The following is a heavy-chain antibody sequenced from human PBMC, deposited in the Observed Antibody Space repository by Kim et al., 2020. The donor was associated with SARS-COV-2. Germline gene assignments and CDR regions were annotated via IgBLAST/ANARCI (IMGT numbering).Heavy chain of an antibody. V-gene: IGHV1-69*13. CDR3: ARDLGYYGSGSYYNRGHTWFDP. J-gene: IGHJ5*02. D-gene: IGHD3-10*01. CDR1: GGTFSSYA. Sequence: SVKVSCKASGGTFSSYAISWVRQAPGQGLEWMGGIIPIFGTANYAQKFQGRVTITADESTSTAYMELSSLRSEDTAVYYCARDLGYYGSGSYYNRGHTWFDPWGQGTLVTVSS. CDR2: IIPIFGTA.